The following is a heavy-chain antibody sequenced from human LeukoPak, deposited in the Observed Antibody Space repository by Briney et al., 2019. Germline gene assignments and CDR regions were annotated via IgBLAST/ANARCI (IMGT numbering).Heavy chain of an antibody. Sequence: PGGSLRLSCAASGFTFISYAMSWVRQAPGKGLEWVSSIRGSGGSTYYADSVKGRFTISRDNSKNTLYVQMNSLRAEDTAVYYCAKDPPLSSGWYGLNWFDPWGQGTLVTVSS. CDR3: AKDPPLSSGWYGLNWFDP. CDR1: GFTFISYA. D-gene: IGHD6-19*01. V-gene: IGHV3-23*01. J-gene: IGHJ5*02. CDR2: IRGSGGST.